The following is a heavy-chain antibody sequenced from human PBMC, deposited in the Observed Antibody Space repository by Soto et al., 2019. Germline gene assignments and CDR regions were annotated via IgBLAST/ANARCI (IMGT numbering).Heavy chain of an antibody. CDR3: ARYNKGADTRYAFDI. Sequence: SETLSLTCTVSGDSVPRANYYCTWIRQPPGKGLEWVGHIYYSGSTNYSPSLKSRVTISLNTPNNQFSLKVTSVTAADTAVYYCARYNKGADTRYAFDIWGQGTMVT. D-gene: IGHD1-1*01. CDR2: IYYSGST. J-gene: IGHJ3*02. V-gene: IGHV4-61*01. CDR1: GDSVPRANYY.